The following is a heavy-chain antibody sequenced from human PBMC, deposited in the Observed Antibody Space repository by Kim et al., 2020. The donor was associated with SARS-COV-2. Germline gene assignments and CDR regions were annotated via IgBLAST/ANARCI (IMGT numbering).Heavy chain of an antibody. J-gene: IGHJ6*02. D-gene: IGHD6-19*01. Sequence: SETLSLTCGVSGGSISSNNWWSWVRQPPGKGLEWIGDISHSGTTNYNPSLKSRVTISVDKSKNQFFLNLRSITAADTAVYYCARPVAGSVWDVWGQGTTVTVSS. CDR3: ARPVAGSVWDV. CDR2: ISHSGTT. V-gene: IGHV4-4*02. CDR1: GGSISSNNW.